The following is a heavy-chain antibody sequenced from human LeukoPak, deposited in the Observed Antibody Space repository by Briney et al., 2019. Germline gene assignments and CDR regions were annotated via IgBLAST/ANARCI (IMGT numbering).Heavy chain of an antibody. CDR3: AKDYRIQLWFSPSYYYYGMDV. CDR2: ISYDGSNK. Sequence: PGRSLRLSCAASGFPFISYGMHWVRQAPGKGLEWVAVISYDGSNKYYADSVKGRFTISRDNSKNTLYLQMNSLRAEDTAVYYCAKDYRIQLWFSPSYYYYGMDVWGKGTTVTVSS. CDR1: GFPFISYG. J-gene: IGHJ6*04. D-gene: IGHD5-18*01. V-gene: IGHV3-30*18.